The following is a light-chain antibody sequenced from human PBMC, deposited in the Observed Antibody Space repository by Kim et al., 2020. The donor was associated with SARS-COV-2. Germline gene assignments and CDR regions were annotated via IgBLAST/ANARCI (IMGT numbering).Light chain of an antibody. V-gene: IGLV4-69*01. Sequence: ASVKLSCTLSSGHNNFAIEWHQQQQEKGPRFLMKVNSDGSLTKGDGVPDRFSGSSSRAERYLTISSLQSEDEDDYYCQTWGTGIRVFGGGTKVNVL. CDR2: VNSDGSL. CDR3: QTWGTGIRV. J-gene: IGLJ3*02. CDR1: SGHNNFA.